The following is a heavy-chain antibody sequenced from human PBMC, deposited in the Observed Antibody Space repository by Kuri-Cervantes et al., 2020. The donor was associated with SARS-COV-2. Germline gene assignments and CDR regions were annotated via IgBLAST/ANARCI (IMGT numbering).Heavy chain of an antibody. CDR3: ARGVVVPAAIRGGRWFDP. Sequence: SETLSLTCTVSGGSISSSSYYWGWIRQPPGKGLEWIGSIYYSGSTYYNPSLKSRVTISVDTSKNQFSLKLSSVTAADTAVYCCARGVVVPAAIRGGRWFDPWGQGTLVTVSS. D-gene: IGHD2-2*02. CDR1: GGSISSSSYY. J-gene: IGHJ5*02. V-gene: IGHV4-39*07. CDR2: IYYSGST.